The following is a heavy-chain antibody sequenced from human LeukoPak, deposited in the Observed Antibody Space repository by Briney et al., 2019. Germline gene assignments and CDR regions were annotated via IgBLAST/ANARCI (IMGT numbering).Heavy chain of an antibody. J-gene: IGHJ4*02. V-gene: IGHV1-2*02. CDR1: GYTFTGYY. CDR3: ARASRYSSSYGSGRVPFDY. D-gene: IGHD6-6*01. Sequence: ASVRLSCKASGYTFTGYYMHWVRQAPGQGLEWMGWINPNSGGTNYAQKFQGRVTMTRDTSISTAYMELSRLRSDDTAVYYCARASRYSSSYGSGRVPFDYWGQGTLVTVSS. CDR2: INPNSGGT.